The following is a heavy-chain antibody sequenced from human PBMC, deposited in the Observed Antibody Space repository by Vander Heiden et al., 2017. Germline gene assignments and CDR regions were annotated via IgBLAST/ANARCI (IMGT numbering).Heavy chain of an antibody. Sequence: EVQLVESGGGLVQPGGSLRLSCAASGFTFSSYSMDWVRQAPGKGLDWVSYISSSSSNIYYADSVKGRFTISRDNAKNSLYLQMNSLRDEDTAVYYCARGNSSSWYGYFQHWGQGTLVTVSS. J-gene: IGHJ1*01. CDR1: GFTFSSYS. CDR2: ISSSSSNI. V-gene: IGHV3-48*02. CDR3: ARGNSSSWYGYFQH. D-gene: IGHD6-13*01.